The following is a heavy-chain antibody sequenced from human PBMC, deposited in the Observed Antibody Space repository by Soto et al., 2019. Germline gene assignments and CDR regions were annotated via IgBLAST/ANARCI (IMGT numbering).Heavy chain of an antibody. CDR3: VKGGWLDF. CDR2: ISDDGSRT. D-gene: IGHD3-16*01. V-gene: IGHV3-23*01. CDR1: GFTFNTFE. J-gene: IGHJ5*01. Sequence: EVQLLESGGGLVQPGGSLRLSCAASGFTFNTFEMSWVRQAPGRGLEWVSFISDDGSRTYYADAVKGRFTISRDNSKYTLYLQMNSLTVEDTAVYACVKGGWLDFWGQGTLVTVYS.